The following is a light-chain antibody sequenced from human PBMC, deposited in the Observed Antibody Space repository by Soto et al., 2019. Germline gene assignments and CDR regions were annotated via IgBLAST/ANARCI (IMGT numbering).Light chain of an antibody. J-gene: IGKJ1*01. Sequence: ETAMTQSPVTLSLSPGERATLSCRASQTVGDNVAWYRQKPGQPPSPLIYGASTRAPGVPARFSGSGSGTDFILTISSLQSEDFGFYYCQQYNNWPLGTFGQGTRVEI. CDR2: GAS. CDR1: QTVGDN. V-gene: IGKV3-15*01. CDR3: QQYNNWPLGT.